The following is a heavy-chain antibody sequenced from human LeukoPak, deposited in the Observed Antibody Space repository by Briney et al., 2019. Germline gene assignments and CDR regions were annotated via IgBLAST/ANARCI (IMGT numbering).Heavy chain of an antibody. J-gene: IGHJ4*02. V-gene: IGHV4-4*07. Sequence: SETLSLTCTVSGGSISSYYWSWIRQPAGKGLEWIGRIYXSXSXXXXXSXXXRVTMSVDTSKNQFSLKLSSVTAADTAVYYCXXRSXXXXIDYWGQGTLVTVSS. CDR3: XXRSXXXXIDY. CDR2: IYXSXSX. D-gene: IGHD3-10*01. CDR1: GGSISSYY.